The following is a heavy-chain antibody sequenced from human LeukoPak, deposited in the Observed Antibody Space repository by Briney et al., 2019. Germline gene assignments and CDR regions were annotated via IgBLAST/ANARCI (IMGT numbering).Heavy chain of an antibody. J-gene: IGHJ6*03. Sequence: ASVKVSCKASGYTFTGYYMHWVRQAPGQGLEWMGWINPNSGGTNYAQKFQGRVTMTRDTSISTAYMELSRLRSDDTAVYYCARDGNIVVVPAAFYYMDVWGKGTTVTVSS. CDR2: INPNSGGT. D-gene: IGHD2-2*01. V-gene: IGHV1-2*02. CDR3: ARDGNIVVVPAAFYYMDV. CDR1: GYTFTGYY.